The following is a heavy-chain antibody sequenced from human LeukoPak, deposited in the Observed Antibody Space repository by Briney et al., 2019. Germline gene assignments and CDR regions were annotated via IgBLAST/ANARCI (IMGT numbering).Heavy chain of an antibody. J-gene: IGHJ5*02. CDR2: ISAYNGNT. Sequence: APVKVSCKASGYTFTSYGISWVRQAPGQGLEWMGWISAYNGNTNYAQKLQGRVTMTTDTSTSTAYMELRSLRSDDTAVYYCARDGAGLTYYYGSGSYYWFDPWGQGTLVTVSS. V-gene: IGHV1-18*01. D-gene: IGHD3-10*01. CDR3: ARDGAGLTYYYGSGSYYWFDP. CDR1: GYTFTSYG.